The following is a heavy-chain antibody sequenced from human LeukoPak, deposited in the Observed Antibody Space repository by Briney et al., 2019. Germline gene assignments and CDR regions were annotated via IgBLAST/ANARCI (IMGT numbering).Heavy chain of an antibody. D-gene: IGHD5-18*01. CDR2: IYYSGST. CDR1: GGSINSYY. CDR3: ARRAYSYGPFDY. Sequence: SETLSLTCTVSGGSINSYYRSWSRQPPGKGLEWIGYIYYSGSTNYNPSLKSRVIISVDTSKDQFSLKLSSVTAADTAVYYCARRAYSYGPFDYWGQGTLVSASS. J-gene: IGHJ4*02. V-gene: IGHV4-59*08.